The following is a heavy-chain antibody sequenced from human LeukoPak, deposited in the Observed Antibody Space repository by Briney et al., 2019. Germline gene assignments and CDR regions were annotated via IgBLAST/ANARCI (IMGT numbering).Heavy chain of an antibody. J-gene: IGHJ6*02. CDR2: IWHDESNK. Sequence: GGSLRLSCAASGFTFRNYGMHWVRQTPGKGLEWVAAIWHDESNKNYADSVKGRFTISRDNSKNTLYLQMNSLRAEDTAVYYCARDYSTTWSYGVDVWGQGTTVTVSS. CDR3: ARDYSTTWSYGVDV. CDR1: GFTFRNYG. D-gene: IGHD2-2*01. V-gene: IGHV3-33*01.